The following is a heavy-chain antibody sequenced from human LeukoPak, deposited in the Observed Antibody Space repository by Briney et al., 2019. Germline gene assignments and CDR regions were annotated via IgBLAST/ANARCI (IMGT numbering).Heavy chain of an antibody. CDR1: GFTFSSYG. CDR2: IHYDGSSK. J-gene: IGHJ3*01. D-gene: IGHD1-1*01. Sequence: GRSLRLSCGASGFTFSSYGMHCVRQHPGKGLEWVAFIHYDGSSKYYADSVRGRFTISRDNSKNTLYLQMNSLRVEDTAVYYCAKDPTGTSAFDVWGQGTMVTVSS. CDR3: AKDPTGTSAFDV. V-gene: IGHV3-30*02.